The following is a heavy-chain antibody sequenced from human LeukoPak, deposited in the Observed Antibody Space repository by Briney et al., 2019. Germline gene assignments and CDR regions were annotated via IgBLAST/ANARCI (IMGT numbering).Heavy chain of an antibody. J-gene: IGHJ4*02. D-gene: IGHD5-24*01. CDR1: GGTFSSYA. CDR2: IIPIFGTA. V-gene: IGHV1-69*05. Sequence: GASVKVSCKASGGTFSSYAISWVRQAPGQGLEWMGGIIPIFGTANYAQKFQGRVTMTRDTSISTAYMELSRLRSDDTAVYYCARDRGRDGYNLAYYFDYWGQGTLVTVSS. CDR3: ARDRGRDGYNLAYYFDY.